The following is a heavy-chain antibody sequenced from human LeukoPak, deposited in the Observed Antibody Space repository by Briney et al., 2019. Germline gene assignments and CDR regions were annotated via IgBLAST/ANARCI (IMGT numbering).Heavy chain of an antibody. Sequence: SETLSRTCTVSGGSISSYYWSWIRQPPGKGLEWIGYIYYSGSTNYNPSLKSRVTISVDTSKNQFSLKLSSVTAADTAVYYCARRKAAGTMDYWGQGTLVTVSS. CDR3: ARRKAAGTMDY. J-gene: IGHJ4*02. CDR1: GGSISSYY. CDR2: IYYSGST. D-gene: IGHD6-13*01. V-gene: IGHV4-59*08.